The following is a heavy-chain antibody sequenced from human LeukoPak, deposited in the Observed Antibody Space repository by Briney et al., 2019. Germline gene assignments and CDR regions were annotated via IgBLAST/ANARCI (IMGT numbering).Heavy chain of an antibody. Sequence: SVKVSCKASGGTFSSYAISWVRQAPGQGLEWMGRIIPILGIANYAQKFQGRVTITADESTSTAYMELSSLRSEDTAVYYCARTAQISQEIRFLEWLNPFDYWGQGTLVTVPS. CDR2: IIPILGIA. D-gene: IGHD3-3*01. CDR1: GGTFSSYA. J-gene: IGHJ4*02. CDR3: ARTAQISQEIRFLEWLNPFDY. V-gene: IGHV1-69*04.